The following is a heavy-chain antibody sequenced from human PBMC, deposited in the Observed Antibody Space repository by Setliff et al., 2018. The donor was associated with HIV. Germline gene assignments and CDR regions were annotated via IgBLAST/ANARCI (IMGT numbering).Heavy chain of an antibody. J-gene: IGHJ4*02. Sequence: SETLSLTCTVSGGSISSEYWSWIRQPPGKGLEWIGEINHSGTTYYNPSLESRVTLSVDTAKNQLSLKVTSVTAADTAIYYCARRRLVGYSFDYWGQGALVTVSS. CDR3: ARRRLVGYSFDY. CDR1: GGSISSEY. CDR2: INHSGTT. V-gene: IGHV4-59*04. D-gene: IGHD6-25*01.